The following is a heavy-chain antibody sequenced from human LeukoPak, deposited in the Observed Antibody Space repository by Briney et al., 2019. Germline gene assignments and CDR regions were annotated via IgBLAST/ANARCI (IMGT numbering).Heavy chain of an antibody. CDR3: AREESDDYVWGSYRYNQRPFDY. CDR2: ISVYNGNT. J-gene: IGHJ4*02. V-gene: IGHV1-18*01. Sequence: GASVKVSCKASGYTFTSYGISWVRQAPGQGLEWMGWISVYNGNTNYAQKLQGRVTMTTDTSTSTAYMELRSLRSDDTAVYYCAREESDDYVWGSYRYNQRPFDYWGQGTLVTVSS. D-gene: IGHD3-16*02. CDR1: GYTFTSYG.